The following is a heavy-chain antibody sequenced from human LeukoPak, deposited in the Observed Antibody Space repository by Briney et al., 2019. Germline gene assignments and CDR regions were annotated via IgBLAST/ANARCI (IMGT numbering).Heavy chain of an antibody. Sequence: PSETLSLTCAVYGGSFSGYYWSWIRQPPGKGLEWIGYIYYSGSTNYDPSLKSRVTISVDTSKNQFSLKLSSVTAADTAVYYCARDNGYSYGYPFDYWGQGTLVTVSS. V-gene: IGHV4-59*01. CDR2: IYYSGST. D-gene: IGHD5-18*01. J-gene: IGHJ4*02. CDR3: ARDNGYSYGYPFDY. CDR1: GGSFSGYY.